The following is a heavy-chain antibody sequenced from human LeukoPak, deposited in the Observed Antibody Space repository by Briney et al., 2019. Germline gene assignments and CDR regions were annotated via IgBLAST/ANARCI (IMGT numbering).Heavy chain of an antibody. CDR1: GFTFSSYA. CDR2: ISYDGSNK. CDR3: AREPTREYRLLLYYYYYGMDV. D-gene: IGHD2-2*01. Sequence: GGSLRLSCAASGFTFSSYAMHWVRQAPGKGLEWVAVISYDGSNKYYADSVKGRFTISRDNSKNTLYLQMNSLRAEDTAVYYCAREPTREYRLLLYYYYYGMDVWGQGTTVTVSS. J-gene: IGHJ6*02. V-gene: IGHV3-30*04.